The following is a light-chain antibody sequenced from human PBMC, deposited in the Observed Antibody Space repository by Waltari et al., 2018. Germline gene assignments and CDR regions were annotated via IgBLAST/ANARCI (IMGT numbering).Light chain of an antibody. J-gene: IGLJ3*02. CDR1: SSDVGGYNY. CDR3: SSYAGSKFWV. CDR2: EVS. Sequence: QSALTQPPSASGSPGQSVTISCTGTSSDVGGYNYVSWFQQRPGKAPKVMIYEVSKRPAGVPDRFSGSKSGNTASLSVSGLQAEDEADYYCSSYAGSKFWVFGGGTKLTVL. V-gene: IGLV2-8*01.